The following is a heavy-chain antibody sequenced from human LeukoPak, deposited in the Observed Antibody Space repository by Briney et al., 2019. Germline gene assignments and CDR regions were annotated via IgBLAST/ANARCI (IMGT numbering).Heavy chain of an antibody. CDR1: GFTFSSYG. CDR3: AKPYYYGSRSYMDY. CDR2: ISFDGTNK. J-gene: IGHJ4*02. V-gene: IGHV3-30*18. D-gene: IGHD3-10*01. Sequence: ETSLRLSCAASGFTFSSYGMHWVRQAPGKGLEWVALISFDGTNKYYADSVKGRFTISRDNSKSTLYLQMHSLRGEDTAVYYCAKPYYYGSRSYMDYWGQGTLVTVSS.